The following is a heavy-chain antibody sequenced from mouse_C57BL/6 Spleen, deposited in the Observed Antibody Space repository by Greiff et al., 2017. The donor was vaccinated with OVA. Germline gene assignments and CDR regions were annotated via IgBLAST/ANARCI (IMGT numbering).Heavy chain of an antibody. CDR2: IYPSDSET. D-gene: IGHD1-1*01. V-gene: IGHV1-61*01. CDR3: ARRATVVVDWYFDV. J-gene: IGHJ1*03. Sequence: QVQLKQPGAELVRPGSSVKLSCKASGYTFTSYWMDWVKQRPGQGLEWIGNIYPSDSETHYNQKFKDKATLTVDKSSSTAYMQLSSLTSEDSAVYYCARRATVVVDWYFDVWGTGTTVTVSS. CDR1: GYTFTSYW.